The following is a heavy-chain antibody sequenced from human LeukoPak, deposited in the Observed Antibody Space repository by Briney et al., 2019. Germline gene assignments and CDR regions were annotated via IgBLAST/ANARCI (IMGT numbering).Heavy chain of an antibody. CDR2: VYSGAST. V-gene: IGHV3-53*01. D-gene: IGHD3-10*01. Sequence: GGSLRLSCAASGFTVSSNYMSWVRQAAGKGLEWNSVVYSGASTYYADSVKGRFTISRDNSKNTLYLQMNSLRAEDTAVYYCARATMVRGVTNYFDCWGQGTLVTVSS. CDR3: ARATMVRGVTNYFDC. CDR1: GFTVSSNY. J-gene: IGHJ4*02.